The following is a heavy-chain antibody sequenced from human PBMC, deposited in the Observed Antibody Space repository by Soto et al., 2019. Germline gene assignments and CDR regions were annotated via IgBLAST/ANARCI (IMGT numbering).Heavy chain of an antibody. Sequence: QVQLVQSGAEVKKPGSSVKVSCKTYGGSFSDYAINWVRQAPGQGLEWMGGIIPMYGIANYAPKFQGRVTITADESTRTAYMEVSRLRSEDTALFYCARGYRHGYFYALDVWGQGTTVTVSS. J-gene: IGHJ6*02. V-gene: IGHV1-69*01. D-gene: IGHD5-18*01. CDR2: IIPMYGIA. CDR1: GGSFSDYA. CDR3: ARGYRHGYFYALDV.